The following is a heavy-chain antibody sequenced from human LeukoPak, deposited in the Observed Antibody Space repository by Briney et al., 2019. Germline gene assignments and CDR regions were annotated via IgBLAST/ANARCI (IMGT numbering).Heavy chain of an antibody. CDR1: GFTFSSYA. V-gene: IGHV3-64*04. D-gene: IGHD3-3*01. J-gene: IGHJ4*02. CDR2: ISSNGGST. CDR3: AKVAYVFWSGYSTPYYFDY. Sequence: PGGSLRLSCSASGFTFSSYAMHWVRQAPGKGLEYVSAISSNGGSTYYADSVKGRFTISRDNSKNTLYLQMNSLRTEDTAVYYCAKVAYVFWSGYSTPYYFDYWGQGTLVTVSS.